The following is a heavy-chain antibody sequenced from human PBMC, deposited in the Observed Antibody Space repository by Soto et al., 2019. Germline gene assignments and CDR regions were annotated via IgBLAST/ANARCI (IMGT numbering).Heavy chain of an antibody. CDR1: GLSLSTTGVG. CDR2: IYWDADK. D-gene: IGHD2-21*02. J-gene: IGHJ6*02. CDR3: VQSRCGGDCLKSYSSHSYYGLDV. V-gene: IGHV2-5*02. Sequence: QITLKESGPTLVKPTQTLTLTCTFSGLSLSTTGVGVGWIRQPPGKALEWLALIYWDADKRYSPSLKSRLTITKDTSKNQVVLTMTNMDPVDTATYYCVQSRCGGDCLKSYSSHSYYGLDVWGQGTTVTVSS.